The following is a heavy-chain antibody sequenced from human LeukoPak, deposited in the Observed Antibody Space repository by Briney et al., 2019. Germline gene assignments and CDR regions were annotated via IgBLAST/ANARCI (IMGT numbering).Heavy chain of an antibody. CDR2: IYYSGST. D-gene: IGHD3-10*01. CDR1: GGSISSSSYY. J-gene: IGHJ4*02. CDR3: AANSADYNSLGSSYKV. Sequence: SETLSLTCTVSGGSISSSSYYWGWIRQPPGKGLEWIGSIYYSGSTYYNPSLKSRVTISVDTSKNHFSLKLSSVTAADTAVYYCAANSADYNSLGSSYKVWGQGTLVTVSS. V-gene: IGHV4-39*02.